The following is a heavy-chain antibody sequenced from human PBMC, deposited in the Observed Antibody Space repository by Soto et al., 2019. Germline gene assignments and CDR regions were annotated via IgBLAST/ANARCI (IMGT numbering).Heavy chain of an antibody. D-gene: IGHD2-21*02. CDR1: GFTFSSYW. CDR2: INSDGSST. J-gene: IGHJ6*02. V-gene: IGHV3-74*01. Sequence: EVQLVESGGGLVQPGGSLRLSCAASGFTFSSYWMHWVRQAPGKGLVWVSRINSDGSSTSYADSVKGRFTISRDNAKNTLYLQMNGLRAEDTAVYYCASAPSCGGDCSTGMDVWGQGTTVTVSS. CDR3: ASAPSCGGDCSTGMDV.